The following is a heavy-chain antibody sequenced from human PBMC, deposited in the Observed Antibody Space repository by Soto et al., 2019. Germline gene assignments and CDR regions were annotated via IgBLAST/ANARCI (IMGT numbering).Heavy chain of an antibody. Sequence: QVQLVESGGGVVQPGRSLRLSCAASGSTFNIYGMHWVRQAPGKGLEWVGVISYDGSNEYYADSVKGRFSISRDNSKNTLYVQMNSLRPEDTAVYFCAKDRGGSGSFDSWGQGTLVTVSS. CDR2: ISYDGSNE. J-gene: IGHJ4*02. V-gene: IGHV3-30*18. D-gene: IGHD3-10*01. CDR1: GSTFNIYG. CDR3: AKDRGGSGSFDS.